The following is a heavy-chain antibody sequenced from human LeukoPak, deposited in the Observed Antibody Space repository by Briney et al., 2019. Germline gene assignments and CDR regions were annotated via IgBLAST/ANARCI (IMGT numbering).Heavy chain of an antibody. CDR2: INAYNSNT. CDR1: GYTFTNYG. J-gene: IGHJ5*02. CDR3: ARDYSSSSNWFDP. Sequence: GASVKVSCKSSGYTFTNYGISWLRQAPGQGLEWMGWINAYNSNTNYAQKFQGRVTMTTDTSTSTAYMELRSLRSDDTAIYCCARDYSSSSNWFDPWGQGTLVTVSS. V-gene: IGHV1-18*01. D-gene: IGHD6-13*01.